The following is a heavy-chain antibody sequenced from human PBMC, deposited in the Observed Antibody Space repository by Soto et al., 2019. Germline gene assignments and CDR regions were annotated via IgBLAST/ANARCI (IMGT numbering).Heavy chain of an antibody. CDR3: AREGDSSSWYRSNYYYYYGMDV. CDR2: IKQDGSEK. J-gene: IGHJ6*02. Sequence: GGSLRLSCAASGFTFSSYWMSWVRQAPGKGLEWVANIKQDGSEKCYVDSVKGRFTISRDNAKNSLYLQMNSLRAEDTAVYYCAREGDSSSWYRSNYYYYYGMDVWGQGTTVTVSS. D-gene: IGHD6-13*01. CDR1: GFTFSSYW. V-gene: IGHV3-7*03.